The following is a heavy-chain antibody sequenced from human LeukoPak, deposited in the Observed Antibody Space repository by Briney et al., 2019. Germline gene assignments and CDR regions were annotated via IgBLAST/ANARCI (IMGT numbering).Heavy chain of an antibody. J-gene: IGHJ3*02. V-gene: IGHV3-53*01. CDR3: ARGGDGYNRGAFDI. CDR2: IYSGGST. D-gene: IGHD5-24*01. Sequence: GGSLRLSCAASGFTVSSNYMSWVRQAPGKGLEWVSVIYSGGSTYYADSVKGRFTISRDNSKNTLYLQMNSLRAEDTAVYYCARGGDGYNRGAFDIWGQGTMVTVSS. CDR1: GFTVSSNY.